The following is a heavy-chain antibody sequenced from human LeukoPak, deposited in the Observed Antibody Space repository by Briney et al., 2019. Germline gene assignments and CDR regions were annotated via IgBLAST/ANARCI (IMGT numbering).Heavy chain of an antibody. CDR1: GFSVSSNY. CDR3: AGGDRRYYFDY. Sequence: GGSLRLSCAASGFSVSSNYMSWVRQAPGKGLEWVSVIYSGGSTFYADSVKGRFTISRDNSKNTLYLQMNSLRAEDTDVYYCAGGDRRYYFDYWGQGTLVTVSS. D-gene: IGHD3-16*01. V-gene: IGHV3-66*01. J-gene: IGHJ4*02. CDR2: IYSGGST.